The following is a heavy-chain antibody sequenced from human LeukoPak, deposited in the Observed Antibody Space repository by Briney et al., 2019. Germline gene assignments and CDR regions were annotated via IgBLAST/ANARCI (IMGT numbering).Heavy chain of an antibody. Sequence: PGGSLRLSCAASGFTFSSYAMSWVRQAPGKGLEWVSAISGSGGSTYYEDSVKGRFTISRDNSKNTLYLQMNSLRAEDTAVYYCAKDPNWEQPPDYFDYWGQGTLVTVSS. V-gene: IGHV3-23*01. CDR3: AKDPNWEQPPDYFDY. CDR2: ISGSGGST. CDR1: GFTFSSYA. J-gene: IGHJ4*02. D-gene: IGHD1-26*01.